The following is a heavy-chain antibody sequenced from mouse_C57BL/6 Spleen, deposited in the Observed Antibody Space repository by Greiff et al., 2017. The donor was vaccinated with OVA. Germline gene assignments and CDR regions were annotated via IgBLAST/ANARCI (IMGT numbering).Heavy chain of an antibody. CDR1: GFTFTDYY. CDR3: ARYGYDHYYAMDY. Sequence: EVQLVESGGGLVQPGGSLSLSCAASGFTFTDYYMSWVRQPPGKALEWLGFIRNKANGYTTEYSASVKGRFTISRDNSQSILYLQMNALRAEDSATYYCARYGYDHYYAMDYWGQGTSVTVSS. D-gene: IGHD2-2*01. V-gene: IGHV7-3*01. J-gene: IGHJ4*01. CDR2: IRNKANGYTT.